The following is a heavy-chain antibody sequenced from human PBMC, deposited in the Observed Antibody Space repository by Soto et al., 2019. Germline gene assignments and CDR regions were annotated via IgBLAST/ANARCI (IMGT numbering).Heavy chain of an antibody. V-gene: IGHV4-31*03. CDR3: ARQNPPGYYYYAMDV. D-gene: IGHD3-10*01. CDR1: GGSISSGGYY. CDR2: IYYSGST. Sequence: QVQLQESGPGLVKPSQTLSLTCTVSGGSISSGGYYWNWIRQHPGKGLEWIGYIYYSGSTYYKPSLKSRVSISIDTSQNQVSLKLSSVTAADTAVYYCARQNPPGYYYYAMDVWGHGTTVTVSS. J-gene: IGHJ6*02.